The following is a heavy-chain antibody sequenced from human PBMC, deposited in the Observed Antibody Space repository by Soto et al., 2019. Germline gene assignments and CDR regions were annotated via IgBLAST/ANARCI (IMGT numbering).Heavy chain of an antibody. Sequence: QVQLVQSGAEVKKPGASVKVSCKASGYTFTSYYMHWVRQAPGQGLEWMVIINPSGGSTSYAQKFQGRVTMTRDTSTSTVYMELSSLRSEDTAVYYCARSREYSSSSYPFYYYYMDVWGKGTTVTVSS. CDR3: ARSREYSSSSYPFYYYYMDV. V-gene: IGHV1-46*03. J-gene: IGHJ6*03. CDR2: INPSGGST. CDR1: GYTFTSYY. D-gene: IGHD6-6*01.